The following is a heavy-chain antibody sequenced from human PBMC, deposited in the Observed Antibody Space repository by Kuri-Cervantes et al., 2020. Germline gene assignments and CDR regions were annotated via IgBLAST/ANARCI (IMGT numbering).Heavy chain of an antibody. CDR1: GFTFDDYA. CDR3: ARQIGYCTNGVCYDGMDV. D-gene: IGHD2-8*01. Sequence: GGSLRLSCAASGFTFDDYAMHWVRQAPGKGLEWVSGISWNSGSIGYADSVKGRFTISRDNAKNSLYLQMNSLRAEDTAVYYCARQIGYCTNGVCYDGMDVWGQGTTVTVSS. CDR2: ISWNSGSI. J-gene: IGHJ6*02. V-gene: IGHV3-9*01.